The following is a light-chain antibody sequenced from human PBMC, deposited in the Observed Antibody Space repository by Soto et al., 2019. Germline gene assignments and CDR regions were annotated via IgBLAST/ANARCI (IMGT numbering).Light chain of an antibody. CDR3: QKYNSAPFT. J-gene: IGKJ3*01. CDR1: QGISNY. Sequence: DIQMTQSPSSLSASVGDRVAITCRASQGISNYLAWYQQKPGKVPKLLIYAASTLQSGVPPRFSGSGSGTDFSLNISSLQPEDVATYYWQKYNSAPFTFGPGTKVDIK. V-gene: IGKV1-27*01. CDR2: AAS.